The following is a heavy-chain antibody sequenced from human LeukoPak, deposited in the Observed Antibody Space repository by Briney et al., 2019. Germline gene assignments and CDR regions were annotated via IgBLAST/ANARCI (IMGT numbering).Heavy chain of an antibody. CDR2: IWYDGSNK. D-gene: IGHD4-17*01. CDR1: GFTFSSYG. V-gene: IGHV3-33*01. Sequence: GGSLRLSCAASGFTFSSYGMHWVRQAPGKGLEWVAVIWYDGSNKYYADSVKGRFTISRDISKNTLYLQMNSLRAEDTAVYYCARDPELNDYVENYYFDYWGQGTPVTVSS. CDR3: ARDPELNDYVENYYFDY. J-gene: IGHJ4*02.